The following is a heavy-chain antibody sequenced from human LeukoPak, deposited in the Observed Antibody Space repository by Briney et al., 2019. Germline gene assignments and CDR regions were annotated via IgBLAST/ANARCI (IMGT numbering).Heavy chain of an antibody. V-gene: IGHV4-61*02. CDR1: GGSISGSTYY. J-gene: IGHJ4*02. CDR2: IYASGST. Sequence: SETLSLTCTVSGGSISGSTYYWRRLRQPAGKGLEWIGRIYASGSTSYNPSLKSRVTISVDTSKNQFSLKLSSVTAADTAIYYCARDGGSYSLDYWGRGTLVTVSS. CDR3: ARDGGSYSLDY. D-gene: IGHD1-26*01.